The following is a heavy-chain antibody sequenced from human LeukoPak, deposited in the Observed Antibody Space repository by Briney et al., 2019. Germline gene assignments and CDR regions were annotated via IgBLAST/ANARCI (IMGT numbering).Heavy chain of an antibody. Sequence: GGSLRLSCAASGFTSSSYAMHWVRQAPGKGLEWVAVISYDGSNKYYADSVKGRFTISRDNSKNTLYLQMNSLRAEDTAVYYCARDPGDIVAPTGWFDPWGQGTLVTVSS. V-gene: IGHV3-30*04. CDR3: ARDPGDIVAPTGWFDP. CDR2: ISYDGSNK. CDR1: GFTSSSYA. D-gene: IGHD2-15*01. J-gene: IGHJ5*02.